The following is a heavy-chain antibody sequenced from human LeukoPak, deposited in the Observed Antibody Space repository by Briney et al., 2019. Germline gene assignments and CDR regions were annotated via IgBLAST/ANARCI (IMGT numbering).Heavy chain of an antibody. CDR1: GYTFTSYG. J-gene: IGHJ6*03. Sequence: ASVKVSCKASGYTFTSYGISWVRQAPGQGLEWMGWISAYNGNTNYAQKLQGRVTMTTDTPTRTAYMELRSLRSDDTAVYYCARVSSHSLWYYYYMDGWGKGTTVTVS. CDR2: ISAYNGNT. CDR3: ARVSSHSLWYYYYMDG. D-gene: IGHD2/OR15-2a*01. V-gene: IGHV1-18*01.